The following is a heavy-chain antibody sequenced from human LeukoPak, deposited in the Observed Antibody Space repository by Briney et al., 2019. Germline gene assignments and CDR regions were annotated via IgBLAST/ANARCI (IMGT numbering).Heavy chain of an antibody. CDR1: GFIFGGYG. V-gene: IGHV3-30*19. D-gene: IGHD6-19*01. Sequence: GSLRLSCAASGFIFGGYGMHWVRQAPGKGLEWVAVISYDGSNKYNSDSVKGRFTVSRDNSKNTLYLQMNSLRAEDTAVYYCARVPGISMTGGFDYWGQGTLVTVSS. J-gene: IGHJ4*02. CDR2: ISYDGSNK. CDR3: ARVPGISMTGGFDY.